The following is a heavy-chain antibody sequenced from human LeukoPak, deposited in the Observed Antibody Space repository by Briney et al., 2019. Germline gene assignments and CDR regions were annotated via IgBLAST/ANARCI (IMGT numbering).Heavy chain of an antibody. D-gene: IGHD3-10*01. Sequence: ASVKVSCKASGYTFTSYGISWVRQVPGQGLEWMGWISAYNGNTNYAQKLQGRVTMTTDTSTSTAYMELRSLRSDDTAVYYCARDMGFLWFGELPHYYYGMDVWGQGTTVTVSS. V-gene: IGHV1-18*01. CDR2: ISAYNGNT. CDR1: GYTFTSYG. CDR3: ARDMGFLWFGELPHYYYGMDV. J-gene: IGHJ6*02.